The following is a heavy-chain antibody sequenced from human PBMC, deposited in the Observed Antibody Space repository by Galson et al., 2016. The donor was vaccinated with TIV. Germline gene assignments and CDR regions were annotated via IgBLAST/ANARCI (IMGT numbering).Heavy chain of an antibody. CDR2: ISYDGSDI. Sequence: SLRLSCAASGFTFSSYGLHWVRQAPGKGLEWVAFISYDGSDINYADSVKGRFTISRDKSKNTLYLQMNGLRPEDTAVYSCARVFASYNFDYWGQGTLVTVSS. J-gene: IGHJ4*02. CDR1: GFTFSSYG. D-gene: IGHD3-10*02. CDR3: ARVFASYNFDY. V-gene: IGHV3-30*04.